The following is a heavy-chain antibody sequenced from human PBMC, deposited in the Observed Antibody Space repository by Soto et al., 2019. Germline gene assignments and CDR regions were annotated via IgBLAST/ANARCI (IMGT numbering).Heavy chain of an antibody. V-gene: IGHV3-33*01. D-gene: IGHD1-1*01. J-gene: IGHJ6*02. CDR2: IWYDGSNK. Sequence: GGSLRLSCAASGFTFSSYGMHWVRQAPGKGLEWVAVIWYDGSNKYYADSVKGRLTISRDNSKNTLYLQMNSLRAEDTAVYYCARDPYWNYDYYHGMDVWGQGTKVTVSS. CDR3: ARDPYWNYDYYHGMDV. CDR1: GFTFSSYG.